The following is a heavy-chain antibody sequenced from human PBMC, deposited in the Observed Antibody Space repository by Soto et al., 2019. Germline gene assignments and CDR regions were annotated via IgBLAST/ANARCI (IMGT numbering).Heavy chain of an antibody. V-gene: IGHV1-69*02. Sequence: SVKVSCKASGGTFSSYTISWVRQAPGQGLEWMGRIIPILGIANYAQKFQGRVTITADKSTSTAYMELSSLRSEDTAVYYCARPKQPGYSSRGPSHAFDIWGQGTMVTVSS. J-gene: IGHJ3*02. CDR1: GGTFSSYT. CDR3: ARPKQPGYSSRGPSHAFDI. D-gene: IGHD6-13*01. CDR2: IIPILGIA.